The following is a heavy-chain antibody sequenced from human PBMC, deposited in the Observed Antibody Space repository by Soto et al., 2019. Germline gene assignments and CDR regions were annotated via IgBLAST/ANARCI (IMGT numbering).Heavy chain of an antibody. CDR1: GGSISSYY. V-gene: IGHV4-59*12. CDR3: AREGSYSAYNFAHGIQLWSFDF. Sequence: ASETLSLTCTVSGGSISSYYWSWIRQPPGKGLEWIGYIYYSGSTSFNPSPESRVAMSVDTSKNHFSLNLSSVTAADMAVYYCAREGSYSAYNFAHGIQLWSFDFWGQGALVTVSS. J-gene: IGHJ4*02. D-gene: IGHD5-12*01. CDR2: IYYSGST.